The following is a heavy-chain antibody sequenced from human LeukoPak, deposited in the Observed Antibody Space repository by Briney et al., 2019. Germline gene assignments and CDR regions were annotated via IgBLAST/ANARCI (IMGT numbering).Heavy chain of an antibody. CDR3: VRDRIKNGYDAFDI. CDR1: GFIFSSYW. D-gene: IGHD5-18*01. CDR2: INGDGANT. Sequence: GGSLRLSCAASGFIFSSYWMYWVRQDPEKGPVWVSRINGDGANTAYADSVQGRFTISRDNAKNTLYLQMSSLRAEDTALYYCVRDRIKNGYDAFDIWGQGTMVTVSS. V-gene: IGHV3-74*01. J-gene: IGHJ3*02.